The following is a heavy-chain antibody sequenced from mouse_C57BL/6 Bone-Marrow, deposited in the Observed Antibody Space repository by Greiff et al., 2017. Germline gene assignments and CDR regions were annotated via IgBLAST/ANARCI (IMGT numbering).Heavy chain of an antibody. J-gene: IGHJ2*01. V-gene: IGHV14-4*01. D-gene: IGHD1-1*01. CDR3: ATLRYYYGSSYGDLDY. Sequence: EVQLQQSGAELVRPGASVKLSCTASGYTFKNDYMHWVKQRPEQGLEWIGWIDPENGDTEYTAKFQGKATMTADTSSNTAYLQLSSLTSEDTAVYYCATLRYYYGSSYGDLDYWGKGTTLTGSS. CDR2: IDPENGDT. CDR1: GYTFKNDY.